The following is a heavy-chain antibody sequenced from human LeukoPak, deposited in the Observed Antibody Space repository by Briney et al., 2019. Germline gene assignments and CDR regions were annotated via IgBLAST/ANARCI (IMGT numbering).Heavy chain of an antibody. CDR2: IYWNDDK. J-gene: IGHJ4*02. Sequence: SGPTLVKPTQTLTLTCTFSGFSLSISGVGVGWIRQPPGKALEWLALIYWNDDKRYSPSLKSRLTITKDTSKNQVVLTMTNMDPVDTATYYCAHRPRDGYVEQINYFDYWGQGTLVTVSS. CDR1: GFSLSISGVG. D-gene: IGHD5-24*01. V-gene: IGHV2-5*01. CDR3: AHRPRDGYVEQINYFDY.